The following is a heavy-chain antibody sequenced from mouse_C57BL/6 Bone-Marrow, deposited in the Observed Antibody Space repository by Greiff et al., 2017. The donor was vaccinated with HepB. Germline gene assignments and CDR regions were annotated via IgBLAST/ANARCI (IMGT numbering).Heavy chain of an antibody. Sequence: DVMLVESGGGLVQPGGSLKLSCAASGFTFSDYYMYWVRQTPEKRLEWVAYISNGGGSTYYPDTVKGRFTISRDNAKNTLYLQMSRLKSEDTAMYYCARPLYYGSSYYYAMDYWGQGTSVTVSS. CDR1: GFTFSDYY. CDR3: ARPLYYGSSYYYAMDY. CDR2: ISNGGGST. V-gene: IGHV5-12*01. J-gene: IGHJ4*01. D-gene: IGHD1-1*01.